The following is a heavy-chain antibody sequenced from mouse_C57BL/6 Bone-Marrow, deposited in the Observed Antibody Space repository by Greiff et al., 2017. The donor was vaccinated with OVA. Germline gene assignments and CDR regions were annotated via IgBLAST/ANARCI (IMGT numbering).Heavy chain of an antibody. Sequence: VKLLESGAELVKPGASVKLSCKASGYTFTSYCMHWVKQRPGQGLEWIGNINPSSGYTKYNQKFQDKATLTADTSSSTAYLQLSSLTSEDTTGYYGAYYSIYEDVWGKGTTLTVSS. V-gene: IGHV1-7*01. CDR3: AYYSIYEDV. CDR1: GYTFTSYC. D-gene: IGHD2-5*01. CDR2: INPSSGYT. J-gene: IGHJ2*01.